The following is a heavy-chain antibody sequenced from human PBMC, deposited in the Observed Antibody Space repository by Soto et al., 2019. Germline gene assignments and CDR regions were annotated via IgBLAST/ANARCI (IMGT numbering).Heavy chain of an antibody. Sequence: GVSLRLSCAASGFTFSCYSINWARPPPEKWPEWLSSISSSSSYIYYADSVKGRFTISRDNAKNSLYLQMNSLRAEDTAVYYCARDYYAGSDYYYYGMDVWGQGTTVTVSS. CDR2: ISSSSSYI. V-gene: IGHV3-21*01. D-gene: IGHD3-22*01. CDR1: GFTFSCYS. J-gene: IGHJ6*02. CDR3: ARDYYAGSDYYYYGMDV.